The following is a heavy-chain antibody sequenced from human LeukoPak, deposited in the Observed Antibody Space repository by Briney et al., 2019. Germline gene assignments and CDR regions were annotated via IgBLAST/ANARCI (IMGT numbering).Heavy chain of an antibody. CDR3: ARDGGVVVAATNYMDV. CDR1: GFTFSSYS. D-gene: IGHD2-15*01. J-gene: IGHJ6*03. V-gene: IGHV3-21*01. CDR2: ISSSSSYI. Sequence: PGGSLRLSCAASGFTFSSYSMNWVRQAPGKGLEWVSSISSSSSYIYYADSVKGRFTISRDNAKNSLYLQMNSLRAEDTAVYYCARDGGVVVAATNYMDVWGKGTTVTVSS.